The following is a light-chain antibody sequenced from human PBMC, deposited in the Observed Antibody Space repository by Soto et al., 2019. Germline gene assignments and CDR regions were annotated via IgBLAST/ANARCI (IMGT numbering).Light chain of an antibody. J-gene: IGKJ2*01. CDR3: QQYGSSPQT. V-gene: IGKV3-20*01. Sequence: EIVLTQSPGTLSLSPGERATLSCRASQSVSSSYLAWYQQKPGQAPRLLIYGASSRATGIPDRFSGSGSGTDFTLTISRLEPEDCAVYYCQQYGSSPQTFRQGTNLEIK. CDR1: QSVSSSY. CDR2: GAS.